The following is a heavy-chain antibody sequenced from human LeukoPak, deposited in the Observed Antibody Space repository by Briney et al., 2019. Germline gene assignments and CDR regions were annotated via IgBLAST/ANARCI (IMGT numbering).Heavy chain of an antibody. CDR1: GFTFDDYA. CDR2: ISWNSGSI. V-gene: IGHV3-9*01. J-gene: IGHJ4*02. CDR3: AKDHPQIVVVPAAFDY. Sequence: GGSLRLSCAASGFTFDDYAMHWVRQAPGKGLEWVSGISWNSGSIGYADSVKGRFTISRDNSKNTLYLQMNSLRAEDTAVYYCAKDHPQIVVVPAAFDYWGQGTLVTVSS. D-gene: IGHD2-2*01.